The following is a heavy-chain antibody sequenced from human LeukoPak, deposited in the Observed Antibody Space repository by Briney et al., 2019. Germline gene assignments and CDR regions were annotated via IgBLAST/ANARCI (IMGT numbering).Heavy chain of an antibody. V-gene: IGHV1-2*04. Sequence: ASVKVSCKASGYTFTGYYMHWVRQAPGQGLEWVGWINPNSGGTNYAQKFQGWVTMTRDTSISTAYMELSRLRSDDTAVYYCARGEAGDLNWFDPWGQGTLVTVSS. CDR1: GYTFTGYY. D-gene: IGHD3-10*01. CDR3: ARGEAGDLNWFDP. J-gene: IGHJ5*02. CDR2: INPNSGGT.